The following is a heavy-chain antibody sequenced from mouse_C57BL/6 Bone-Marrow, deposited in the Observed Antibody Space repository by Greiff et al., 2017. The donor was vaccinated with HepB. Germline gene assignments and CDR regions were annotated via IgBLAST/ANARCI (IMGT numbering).Heavy chain of an antibody. CDR3: ALYYDYDVAWFAY. V-gene: IGHV14-3*01. CDR2: IDPANGNT. J-gene: IGHJ3*01. Sequence: VQLQQSVAELVRPGASVKLSCTASGFNIKNTYMHWVKQRPEQGLEWIGRIDPANGNTKYAPKFQGKATITADTSSNTAYLQRSSLTSEDTAIYYCALYYDYDVAWFAYWGQGTLVTVSA. CDR1: GFNIKNTY. D-gene: IGHD2-4*01.